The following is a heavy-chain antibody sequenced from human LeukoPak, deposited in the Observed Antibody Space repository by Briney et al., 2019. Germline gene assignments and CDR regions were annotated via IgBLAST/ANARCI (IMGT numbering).Heavy chain of an antibody. V-gene: IGHV4-39*01. CDR3: ARRGVGATTANWFDP. D-gene: IGHD1-26*01. J-gene: IGHJ5*02. CDR1: GGSISSSSSY. Sequence: PSETLSLTCTVSGGSISSSSSYWGWIRQPPGKGLEWIGSIYYSGSTYYNPSLKSRVTISVDTSKNQFSLKLSSVTAADTAVDYCARRGVGATTANWFDPWGQGTLVTVSS. CDR2: IYYSGST.